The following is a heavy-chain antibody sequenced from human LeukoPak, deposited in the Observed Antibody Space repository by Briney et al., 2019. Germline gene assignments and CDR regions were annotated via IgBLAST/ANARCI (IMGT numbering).Heavy chain of an antibody. V-gene: IGHV1-3*01. CDR1: GYTFTNYA. CDR3: ARGRWFATKGGYYFDY. D-gene: IGHD3-10*01. J-gene: IGHJ4*02. CDR2: INDGNAGI. Sequence: ASVKVACKASGYTFTNYAVQWVRQAPGQRLEWLGWINDGNAGIRYLQKLQGRVTITRGTSESTAYMELSSLRSEDTAVYYCARGRWFATKGGYYFDYWGQGTLVTVSS.